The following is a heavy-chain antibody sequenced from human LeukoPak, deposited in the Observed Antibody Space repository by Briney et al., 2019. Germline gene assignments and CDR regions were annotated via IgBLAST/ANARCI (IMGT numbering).Heavy chain of an antibody. D-gene: IGHD6-13*01. J-gene: IGHJ4*02. Sequence: PSETLSLTCTVSGGSISSYYWSWIRQPPGKGLEWIGEINHSGSTNYNPSLKSRVAISVDTSKNQFSLKLSSVTAADTAVYYCARVSRIAAAGTPYYFDYWGQGTLVTVSS. CDR2: INHSGST. CDR3: ARVSRIAAAGTPYYFDY. V-gene: IGHV4-34*01. CDR1: GGSISSYY.